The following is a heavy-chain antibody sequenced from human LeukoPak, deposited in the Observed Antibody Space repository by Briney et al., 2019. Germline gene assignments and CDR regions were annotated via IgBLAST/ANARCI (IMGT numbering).Heavy chain of an antibody. CDR2: IYYSGST. CDR1: GGSISSYY. D-gene: IGHD2-15*01. CDR3: AREGYCSGGSCYSGASNWFDP. J-gene: IGHJ5*02. Sequence: SETLSLTCTVSGGSISSYYWSWLRQPPGKGLEWIGYIYYSGSTNYNPSLKSRVTISVDTSKNQFSLKLSSVTAADTAVYYCAREGYCSGGSCYSGASNWFDPWGQGTLVTVSS. V-gene: IGHV4-59*01.